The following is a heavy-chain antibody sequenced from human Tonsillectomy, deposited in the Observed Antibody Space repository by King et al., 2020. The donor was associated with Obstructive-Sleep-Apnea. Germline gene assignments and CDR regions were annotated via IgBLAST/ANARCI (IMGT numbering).Heavy chain of an antibody. V-gene: IGHV3-30*14. CDR1: GFTFSSYA. Sequence: VQLVESGGGVVQPGRSLRLSFAASGFTFSSYAMHWVRQAPGKGLEWVALISYDGSDKYYADSVKGRFTSSRRNSKNTLYLQMNSLRAEDTAVYYCARDQGGPFDYWGQGALVTVSS. J-gene: IGHJ4*02. D-gene: IGHD2-15*01. CDR2: ISYDGSDK. CDR3: ARDQGGPFDY.